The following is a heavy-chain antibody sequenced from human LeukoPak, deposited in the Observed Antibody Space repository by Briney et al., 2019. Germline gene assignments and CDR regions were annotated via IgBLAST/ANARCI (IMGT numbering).Heavy chain of an antibody. D-gene: IGHD3-22*01. J-gene: IGHJ4*02. CDR3: ARGTVITTIGLELDY. V-gene: IGHV1-18*01. CDR1: GYTFTSYG. CDR2: ISAYNGNT. Sequence: ASVKVSCKASGYTFTSYGISWVRQAPGQGLEWMGWISAYNGNTNYAQKLQGRATMTRDTSISTAYMELSRLRSDDTAVYYCARGTVITTIGLELDYWGQGTLVTVSS.